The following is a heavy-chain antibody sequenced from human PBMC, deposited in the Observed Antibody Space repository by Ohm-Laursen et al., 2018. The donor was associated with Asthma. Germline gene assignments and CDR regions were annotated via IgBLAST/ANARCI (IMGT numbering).Heavy chain of an antibody. Sequence: TLSLTCTVSGGSISSGGYYWSWIRQPPGKGLEWIGYIYYSGSTYYNPSLKSRVTISVDTSKNQFSLKLSSVTAADTAVYYCARDRHSGSHNWFDPWGQGTLVTVSS. CDR3: ARDRHSGSHNWFDP. CDR1: GGSISSGGYY. CDR2: IYYSGST. V-gene: IGHV4-30-4*08. D-gene: IGHD3-10*01. J-gene: IGHJ5*02.